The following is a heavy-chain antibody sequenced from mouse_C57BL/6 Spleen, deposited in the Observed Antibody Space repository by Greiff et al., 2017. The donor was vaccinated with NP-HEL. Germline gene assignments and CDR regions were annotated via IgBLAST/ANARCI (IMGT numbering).Heavy chain of an antibody. CDR2: IYPGDGDT. CDR3: ARVDTTVVDGFDY. V-gene: IGHV1-82*01. CDR1: GYAFSSSW. D-gene: IGHD1-1*01. J-gene: IGHJ2*01. Sequence: VQLQQSGPELVKPGASVKISCKASGYAFSSSWMNWVKQRPGKGLEWIGRIYPGDGDTNYNGKFKGKATLTADKSSSTAYMQLSSLTSEDSAVYLCARVDTTVVDGFDYWGQGTTLTVSS.